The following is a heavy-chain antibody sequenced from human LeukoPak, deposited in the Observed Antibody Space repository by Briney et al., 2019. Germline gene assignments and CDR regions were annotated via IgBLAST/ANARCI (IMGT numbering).Heavy chain of an antibody. D-gene: IGHD5-24*01. CDR2: INWNGGST. CDR1: GFTFDDYG. Sequence: TGGSLRLSCAASGFTFDDYGMSWVRQAPGKGLEWVSGINWNGGSTGYADSVKGRFSISRDNNRNSLSLQMNSLRSEDTALYFCAKRSGAPNNFDYWGQGALVTVSS. CDR3: AKRSGAPNNFDY. V-gene: IGHV3-20*04. J-gene: IGHJ4*02.